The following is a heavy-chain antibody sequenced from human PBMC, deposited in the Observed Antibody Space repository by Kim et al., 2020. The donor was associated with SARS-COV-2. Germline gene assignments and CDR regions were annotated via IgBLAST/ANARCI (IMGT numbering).Heavy chain of an antibody. CDR2: ISYDGSNK. CDR3: AKTTVTTIYYYYYGMDV. Sequence: RGSLRLSCAASGFTFSSYGMHWVRQAPGKGLEWVAVISYDGSNKYYADSVKGRFTISRDNSKNTLYLQMNSLRAEDTAVYYCAKTTVTTIYYYYYGMDV. J-gene: IGHJ6*01. D-gene: IGHD4-4*01. V-gene: IGHV3-30*18. CDR1: GFTFSSYG.